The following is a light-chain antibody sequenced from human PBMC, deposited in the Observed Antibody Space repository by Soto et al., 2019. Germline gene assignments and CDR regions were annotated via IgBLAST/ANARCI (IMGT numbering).Light chain of an antibody. CDR3: LQDYNYPWT. J-gene: IGKJ1*01. CDR2: AAS. Sequence: AIPMTQSPSSLSASVGDRXTXTXRASQGIRNDLGWYQQKPGKAPKLLISAASSLQSGVPSRFSGSGSGTDFTLTISSLQPEDFATXXXLQDYNYPWTFGQGTKVEIK. CDR1: QGIRND. V-gene: IGKV1-6*01.